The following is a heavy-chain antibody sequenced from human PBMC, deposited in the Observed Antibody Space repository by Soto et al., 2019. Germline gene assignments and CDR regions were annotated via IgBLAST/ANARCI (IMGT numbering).Heavy chain of an antibody. CDR2: TIPMFGTP. CDR3: ARPLRDRNYCYGMAV. CDR1: GGTFSKYA. D-gene: IGHD3-22*01. J-gene: IGHJ6*02. Sequence: QVQLVQSGAEMQQPGASVRVSCKASGGTFSKYAFSWVRQAPGQGLEWLGGTIPMFGTPNYAQKFQGRVAMSADESTATVYMELSSLRSDDTAVYFCARPLRDRNYCYGMAVWGQGTTVTVSS. V-gene: IGHV1-69*01.